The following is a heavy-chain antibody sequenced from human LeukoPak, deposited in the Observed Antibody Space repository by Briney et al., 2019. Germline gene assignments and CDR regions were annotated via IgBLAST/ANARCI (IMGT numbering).Heavy chain of an antibody. CDR3: AKWGVKVTDTADY. J-gene: IGHJ4*02. CDR1: GFTFSIYA. V-gene: IGHV3-23*01. Sequence: GGSLRLSCAASGFTFSIYAMSWVRQAPGKGLGWVSGISGSGSSTYYGDSVKGRFTISRDNSTNTMYLQMNSLRAEDTAVYYCAKWGVKVTDTADYWGQGTLVTVSS. D-gene: IGHD3-10*01. CDR2: ISGSGSST.